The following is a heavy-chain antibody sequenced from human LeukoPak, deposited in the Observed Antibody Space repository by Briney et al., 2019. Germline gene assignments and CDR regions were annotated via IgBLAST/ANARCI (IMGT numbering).Heavy chain of an antibody. CDR3: AKAYSSGWYRRYFDY. CDR2: ISGSGGST. V-gene: IGHV3-23*01. J-gene: IGHJ4*02. Sequence: ESGGSLRLSCAASGFTFSSYAMSWVRQAPGKGLEWVSAISGSGGSTYYADSVKGRFTISRDNSKNTLYLQMNSLRAEDTAVYYCAKAYSSGWYRRYFDYWGQGTLVTVSS. D-gene: IGHD6-19*01. CDR1: GFTFSSYA.